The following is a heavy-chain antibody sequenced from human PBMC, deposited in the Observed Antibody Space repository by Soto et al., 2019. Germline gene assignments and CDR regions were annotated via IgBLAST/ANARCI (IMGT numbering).Heavy chain of an antibody. Sequence: GGSLRLSCAASGFTVSSNYMSWVRQAPGKGLEWVSVIYSGGSTYYADSVKGRFTISRDNSKNTLYLQMNSLRAEDTAVYYCARESSSSSIDYWGQGTLVTVSS. CDR2: IYSGGST. CDR3: ARESSSSSIDY. J-gene: IGHJ4*02. CDR1: GFTVSSNY. V-gene: IGHV3-53*01. D-gene: IGHD6-6*01.